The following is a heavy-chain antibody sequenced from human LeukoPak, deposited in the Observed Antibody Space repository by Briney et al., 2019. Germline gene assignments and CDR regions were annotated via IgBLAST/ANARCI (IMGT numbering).Heavy chain of an antibody. J-gene: IGHJ6*03. CDR3: ARDRRYYYMDV. CDR2: IRYDGLKK. V-gene: IGHV3-30*02. Sequence: PGGSLRLSCAASGFTFSIYGMHWVRQAPGKGLEWVAFIRYDGLKKYYADSVKGRFTISRDNAKNTLYLQMNSLRAEDTAVYYRARDRRYYYMDVWGKGTTVTISS. CDR1: GFTFSIYG.